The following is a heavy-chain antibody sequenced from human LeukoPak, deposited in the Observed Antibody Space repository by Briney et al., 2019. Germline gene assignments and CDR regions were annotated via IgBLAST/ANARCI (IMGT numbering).Heavy chain of an antibody. D-gene: IGHD1-26*01. CDR3: ARVWGAIDY. Sequence: EASVTVSSTTSGYTFTIYDINWVRQATGQGLEWMGWMNPKSGNTGSTQRFQGRVTMTRDTSISTAYMELSSLRSEDTAVYYCARVWGAIDYWGQGTLVTVSS. CDR1: GYTFTIYD. CDR2: MNPKSGNT. J-gene: IGHJ4*02. V-gene: IGHV1-8*01.